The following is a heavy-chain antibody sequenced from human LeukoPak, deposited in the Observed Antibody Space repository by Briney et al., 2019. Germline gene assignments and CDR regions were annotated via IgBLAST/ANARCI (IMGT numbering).Heavy chain of an antibody. D-gene: IGHD3-22*01. V-gene: IGHV1-2*02. Sequence: GASVKVSCKASGYTFIGNYMHWVRQAPGQGLEWMGWIHPNSGGTNYAQKFQGRVTMTRDTSISTAYMELSRLRSDDTAVYYCARAPLPYYYDSSGYLGSSAFDYWGQGTLVTVSS. CDR3: ARAPLPYYYDSSGYLGSSAFDY. CDR2: IHPNSGGT. J-gene: IGHJ4*02. CDR1: GYTFIGNY.